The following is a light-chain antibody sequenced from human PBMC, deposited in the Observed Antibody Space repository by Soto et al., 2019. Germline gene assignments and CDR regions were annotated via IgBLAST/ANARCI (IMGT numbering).Light chain of an antibody. CDR1: QIVGKNY. V-gene: IGKV3-20*01. CDR2: GAS. CDR3: HQYAFSPLT. J-gene: IGKJ4*01. Sequence: EIVLTQSPGTLSLSPGEGATLSCRASQIVGKNYLSWYQQKVGQAPRLLIHGASSRATGIPDRFSGSGSGTDFTLTISRLEPEDFAVYYCHQYAFSPLTFGGGTKVEI.